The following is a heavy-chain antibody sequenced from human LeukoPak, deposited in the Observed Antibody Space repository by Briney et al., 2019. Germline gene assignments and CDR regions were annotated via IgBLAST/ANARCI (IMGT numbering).Heavy chain of an antibody. CDR2: ISYDGSNK. D-gene: IGHD3-22*01. CDR3: ARSISRGYDSSGYYYGPDAFDI. J-gene: IGHJ3*02. CDR1: GFIFSSYA. V-gene: IGHV3-30-3*01. Sequence: PGGSLRLSCAASGFIFSSYAVLWVRQAPGKGLEWVAAISYDGSNKYYADSVKGRFTISRDNSKNTLYLQMNSLRAEETAVYYCARSISRGYDSSGYYYGPDAFDIWGQGTMVTVSS.